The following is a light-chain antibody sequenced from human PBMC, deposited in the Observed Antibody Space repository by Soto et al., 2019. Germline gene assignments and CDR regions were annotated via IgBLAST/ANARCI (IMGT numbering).Light chain of an antibody. CDR3: QQRSNWPPRFT. J-gene: IGKJ3*01. CDR1: QSVSNY. CDR2: DAS. Sequence: ENALKQSPATLSLSPGERATLSCRASQSVSNYLAWYQQKPGQAPRLLIYDASNRATGIPARFSGSGSGTDFTLTISSLEPEDFAVYYCQQRSNWPPRFTFGPGTKVDIK. V-gene: IGKV3-11*01.